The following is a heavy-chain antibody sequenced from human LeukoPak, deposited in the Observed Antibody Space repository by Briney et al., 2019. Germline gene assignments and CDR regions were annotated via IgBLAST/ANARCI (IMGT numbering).Heavy chain of an antibody. CDR1: GGSISSSSHY. Sequence: PSETLSLTCSVSGGSISSSSHYWGWIRQPPGKGLEWIGNIYYSGTTSYNPSLKSRVTISVDTSKNQFSLNLSSVTAADTAVYYCARHVVSFNWFDPWGQGTPVTVSP. J-gene: IGHJ5*02. D-gene: IGHD2-2*01. CDR2: IYYSGTT. V-gene: IGHV4-39*01. CDR3: ARHVVSFNWFDP.